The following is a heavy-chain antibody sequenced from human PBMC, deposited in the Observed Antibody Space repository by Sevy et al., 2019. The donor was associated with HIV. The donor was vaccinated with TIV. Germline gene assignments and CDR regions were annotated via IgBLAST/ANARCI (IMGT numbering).Heavy chain of an antibody. J-gene: IGHJ4*02. CDR1: GFIFSSYS. V-gene: IGHV3-48*02. CDR2: ISTGSTTI. D-gene: IGHD3-16*01. CDR3: AIDPRDGGDY. Sequence: GGSLRLSCAASGFIFSSYSMNWVRQAPGKGLEWISYISTGSTTIYYADSVKGRFTVSRDNAWSSLFLQMNSLRDEDTAVYYCAIDPRDGGDYWGQGTLVTVSS.